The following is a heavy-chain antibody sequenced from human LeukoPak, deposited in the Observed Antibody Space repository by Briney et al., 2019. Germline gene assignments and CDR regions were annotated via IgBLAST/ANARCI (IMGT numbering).Heavy chain of an antibody. J-gene: IGHJ4*02. D-gene: IGHD5-24*01. V-gene: IGHV1-69*01. CDR1: GGTFSSYA. Sequence: SVKVPCKASGGTFSSYAISWVRQAPGQGLEWMGGIIPIFGTANYAQKFQGRVTITADESTSTAYMELSSLRSEDTAVYYCARDGAEYIEMATLKFDYWGQGTLVTVSS. CDR2: IIPIFGTA. CDR3: ARDGAEYIEMATLKFDY.